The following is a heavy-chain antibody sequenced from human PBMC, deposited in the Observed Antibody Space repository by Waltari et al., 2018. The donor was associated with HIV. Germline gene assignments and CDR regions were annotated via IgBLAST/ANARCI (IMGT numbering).Heavy chain of an antibody. CDR1: GFHFSSSG. Sequence: QVQLVETGGGVVQPGGSLRLSCAAFGFHFSSSGHPRVRQAPGKGLEWVAFLRYDGSNKYYADSVKGRFTIARDNSKNTLYLEMNSLRAEDTAVYYCSKDDSSGYPPSIGLDYWGQGTLVTVSS. CDR3: SKDDSSGYPPSIGLDY. J-gene: IGHJ4*02. V-gene: IGHV3-30*02. D-gene: IGHD3-22*01. CDR2: LRYDGSNK.